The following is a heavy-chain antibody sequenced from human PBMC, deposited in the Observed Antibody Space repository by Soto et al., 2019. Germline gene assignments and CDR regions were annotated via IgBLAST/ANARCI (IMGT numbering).Heavy chain of an antibody. D-gene: IGHD3-10*01. V-gene: IGHV3-21*01. Sequence: EVQLVESGGGLVRPGGSLSLSCAASGFGFTFSNFYMNWIRQAPGKGLEWVSSISSSGHRTFYAPSVNGRFTISRDNGKNSLYLQMNSLRAEDTGVYFCAGTYGSADSWGPGTLVTVSS. CDR1: GFGFTFSNFY. J-gene: IGHJ5*01. CDR3: AGTYGSADS. CDR2: ISSSGHRT.